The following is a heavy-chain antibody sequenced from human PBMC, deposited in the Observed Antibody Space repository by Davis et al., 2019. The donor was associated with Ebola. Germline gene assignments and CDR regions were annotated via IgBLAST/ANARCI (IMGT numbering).Heavy chain of an antibody. V-gene: IGHV3-23*01. D-gene: IGHD2/OR15-2a*01. CDR1: GFTFSSYG. CDR2: FGTGGDT. Sequence: GGSLRLSCAASGFTFSSYGMSWVRQAPGKGLEWVSTFGTGGDTYYADSVKGRFAISRDNSRGTLYLQMNSLRVEDSAIYYCVKDSSNIWFDIWGQGTLVTVSS. J-gene: IGHJ3*02. CDR3: VKDSSNIWFDI.